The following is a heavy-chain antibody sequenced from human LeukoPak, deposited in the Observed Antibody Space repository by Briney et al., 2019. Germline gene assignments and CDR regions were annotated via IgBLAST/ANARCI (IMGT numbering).Heavy chain of an antibody. CDR2: MYHSEST. CDR3: ARLNGSYLGGRRFDY. J-gene: IGHJ4*02. V-gene: IGHV4-38-2*02. CDR1: GYSISSGHN. Sequence: KTSETLSLTCNVSGYSISSGHNWGWIRQPPGMGLEWIGSMYHSESTHYNPSLKSRVSISGDSSKKQFSLMLSSVTAADTAVYYCARLNGSYLGGRRFDYWGQGTLVTVSS. D-gene: IGHD1-26*01.